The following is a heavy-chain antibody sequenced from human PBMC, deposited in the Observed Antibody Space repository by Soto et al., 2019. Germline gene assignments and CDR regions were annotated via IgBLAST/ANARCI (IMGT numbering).Heavy chain of an antibody. CDR1: GGSFSGYY. V-gene: IGHV4-34*01. CDR2: INHSGST. D-gene: IGHD2-2*01. CDR3: ATRQDCSSTSCYDDWFDP. J-gene: IGHJ5*02. Sequence: SETLSLTCAVYGGSFSGYYWSWIRQPPGKGLEWIGEINHSGSTNYNPSLKSRVTISVDTSKNQFSLKLSSVTAADTAVYYCATRQDCSSTSCYDDWFDPWGQGTLVTVSS.